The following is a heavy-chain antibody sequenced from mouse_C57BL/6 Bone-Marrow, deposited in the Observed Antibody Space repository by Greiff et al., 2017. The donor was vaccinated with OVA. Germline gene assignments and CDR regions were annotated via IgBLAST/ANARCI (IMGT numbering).Heavy chain of an antibody. V-gene: IGHV1-15*01. Sequence: VQLQQSGAELVRPGASVTLSCKASGYTFTDYEMHWVKQTPVHGLEWIGAIDPETGGTAYNQKFKGKAILTADKSSSTAYMELRSLTSDDSAVYYCTRAHSNFAWFAYWGQGTLVTVSA. CDR2: IDPETGGT. D-gene: IGHD2-5*01. J-gene: IGHJ3*01. CDR3: TRAHSNFAWFAY. CDR1: GYTFTDYE.